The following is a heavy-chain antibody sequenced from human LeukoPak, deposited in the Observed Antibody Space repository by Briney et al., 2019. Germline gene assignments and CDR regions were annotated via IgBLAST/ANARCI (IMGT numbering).Heavy chain of an antibody. CDR3: AKGDGYNIGY. CDR1: GFTFSTYW. D-gene: IGHD5-24*01. Sequence: PGGSLRLSCAASGFTFSTYWMHWVRQAPGKGLEWVSLISGDGGSTYYADSVKGRFTISRDNSKNSLYLQMNSLRTEDTALYYCAKGDGYNIGYWGQGTLVTVSS. CDR2: ISGDGGST. J-gene: IGHJ4*02. V-gene: IGHV3-43*02.